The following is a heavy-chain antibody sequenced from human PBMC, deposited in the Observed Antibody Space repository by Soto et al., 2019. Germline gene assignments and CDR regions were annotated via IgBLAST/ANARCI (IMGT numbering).Heavy chain of an antibody. D-gene: IGHD3-9*01. J-gene: IGHJ4*02. Sequence: ASVKVSCKASGYIFTYFYITWVRQAPGQGLEWMGAISPHNFNTNYAQKFRGRVTLTTEKSTNTAYMDLRSLTSDDTAVYYCARDEGGYDISTGYYKAHHFDFWGQGVPVTVSS. CDR3: ARDEGGYDISTGYYKAHHFDF. CDR2: ISPHNFNT. CDR1: GYIFTYFY. V-gene: IGHV1-18*01.